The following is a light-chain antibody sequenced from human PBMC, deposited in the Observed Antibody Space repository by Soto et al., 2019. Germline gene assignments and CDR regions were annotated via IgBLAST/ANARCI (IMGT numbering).Light chain of an antibody. CDR1: QSVSSEK. Sequence: EIVLTQSPGTLSLSPGERASLSCRASQSVSSEKLAWYQQKPGQAPRLLIFGASGRATGIPERFSGSGSGTDFSLTISRLEPEDSVVYYCQQYGSSLLTFGGGTKVESK. V-gene: IGKV3-20*01. J-gene: IGKJ4*01. CDR2: GAS. CDR3: QQYGSSLLT.